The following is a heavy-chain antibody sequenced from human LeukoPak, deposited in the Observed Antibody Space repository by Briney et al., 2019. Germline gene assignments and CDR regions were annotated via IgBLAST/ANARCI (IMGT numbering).Heavy chain of an antibody. V-gene: IGHV1-2*02. CDR2: INPNSGVT. CDR3: ARQQEVSGYFDY. CDR1: GYRFTGCY. D-gene: IGHD3-16*02. Sequence: ASVKVSCKASGYRFTGCYMHWVRQAPGQGLEWMGWINPNSGVTNYAQNFQGRVSMTRDTSISTAYMELSRLRSDDTAVYYCARQQEVSGYFDYWGQGTLVTVSA. J-gene: IGHJ4*02.